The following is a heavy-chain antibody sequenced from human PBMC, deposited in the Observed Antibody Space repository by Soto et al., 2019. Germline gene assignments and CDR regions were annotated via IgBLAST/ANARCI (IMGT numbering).Heavy chain of an antibody. V-gene: IGHV1-46*03. CDR1: GYTFTNFA. CDR2: INPSGGST. J-gene: IGHJ6*02. Sequence: ASVKVSWKASGYTFTNFAMHWVRQAPGQGLEWMGIINPSGGSTSYAQKFQGRVTMTRDTSTSTVYMELSSLRSEDTAVYYCARSKYSYGHQNYYYHYGMAVWGQGTTVTVSS. D-gene: IGHD5-18*01. CDR3: ARSKYSYGHQNYYYHYGMAV.